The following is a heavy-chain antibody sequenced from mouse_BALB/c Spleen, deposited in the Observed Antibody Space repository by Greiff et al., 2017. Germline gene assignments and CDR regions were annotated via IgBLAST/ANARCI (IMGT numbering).Heavy chain of an antibody. CDR2: INPSTGYT. V-gene: IGHV1-4*01. CDR1: GYTFTSYW. CDR3: ARGNYYGNPFAY. D-gene: IGHD2-1*01. J-gene: IGHJ3*01. Sequence: QVQLQQSGAELVRPGTSVKMSCKASGYTFTSYWMHWVKQRPGQGLEWIGYINPSTGYTEYNQKFKDKATLTADKSSSTAYMQLSSLTTEDSAVYYCARGNYYGNPFAYWGQGTLVTVSA.